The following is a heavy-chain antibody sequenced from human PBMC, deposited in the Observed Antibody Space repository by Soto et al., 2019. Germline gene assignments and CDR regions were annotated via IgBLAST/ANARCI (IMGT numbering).Heavy chain of an antibody. J-gene: IGHJ5*02. CDR2: IYYSGST. CDR3: ARLPYYDFWLGGLNWFDP. CDR1: GGSISSYY. V-gene: IGHV4-59*01. Sequence: PSETLSLTCTVSGGSISSYYWSWIRQPPGKGLEWIGYIYYSGSTNYNPSLKSRVTISVDTSKNQFSLKLSSVTAADTAVYYCARLPYYDFWLGGLNWFDPWGQGTLVTVS. D-gene: IGHD3-3*01.